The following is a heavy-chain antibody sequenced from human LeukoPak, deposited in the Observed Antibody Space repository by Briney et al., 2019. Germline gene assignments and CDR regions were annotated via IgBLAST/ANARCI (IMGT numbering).Heavy chain of an antibody. V-gene: IGHV1-24*01. CDR1: GYTLTELS. CDR2: FDPEDGET. J-gene: IGHJ5*02. CDR3: ARGNSPYDSSGYYPS. Sequence: ASVKVSCKVSGYTLTELSMHWVRQAPGKGLEWMGGFDPEDGETIYAQKFQGRVTMIEDTSTDTAYMELSSLRSEDTAVYYCARGNSPYDSSGYYPSWGQGTLVTVSS. D-gene: IGHD3-22*01.